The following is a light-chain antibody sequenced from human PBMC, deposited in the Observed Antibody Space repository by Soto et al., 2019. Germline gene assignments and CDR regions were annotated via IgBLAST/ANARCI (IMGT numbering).Light chain of an antibody. V-gene: IGKV1-39*01. CDR2: GAS. J-gene: IGKJ1*01. CDR3: QQTYTTPRT. Sequence: DIQMTQSPSSLSACVGDRVTITCRASQNIKNSVNWYQQTLGKAPRFLIYGASTLQSGVPSRFSGSGSGTDFTLTISSLQPEDFGTYFCQQTYTTPRTFGQGTKVEIK. CDR1: QNIKNS.